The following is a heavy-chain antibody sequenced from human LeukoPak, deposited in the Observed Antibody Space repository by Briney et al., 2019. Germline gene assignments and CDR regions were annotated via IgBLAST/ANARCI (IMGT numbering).Heavy chain of an antibody. V-gene: IGHV3-7*01. CDR1: GFTFSRYR. D-gene: IGHD6-19*01. CDR2: IKQDGSEK. Sequence: GGSLRLSCAASGFTFSRYRMTWVRQAPGKGLEWVANIKQDGSEKYYVDSVKGRFTISRDNAKNSLYLQMSSLRVEDTAVYYCTREMGSGWSPSDYWGQGTLVTASS. J-gene: IGHJ4*02. CDR3: TREMGSGWSPSDY.